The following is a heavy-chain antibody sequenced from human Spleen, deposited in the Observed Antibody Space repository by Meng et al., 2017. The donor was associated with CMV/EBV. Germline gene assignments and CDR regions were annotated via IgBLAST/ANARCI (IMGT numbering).Heavy chain of an antibody. CDR2: ISSSSRYI. CDR3: ARLDNYGY. Sequence: GESLKISCAASGFTFSSYSMNWVRQAPGKGLEWVSSISSSSRYIYYADSVKGRFTISRDNAKNSLFLQMNNLRAEDTAVYYCARLDNYGYWGQGTLVTVSS. J-gene: IGHJ4*02. V-gene: IGHV3-21*01. CDR1: GFTFSSYS. D-gene: IGHD5-24*01.